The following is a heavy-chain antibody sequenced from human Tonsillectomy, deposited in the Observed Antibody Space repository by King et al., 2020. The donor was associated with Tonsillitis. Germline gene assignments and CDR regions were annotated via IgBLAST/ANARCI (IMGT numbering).Heavy chain of an antibody. CDR1: GFTFSSYS. CDR3: ARDQHLIR. Sequence: VQLVESGGGLVKPGGSLRLSCAASGFTFSSYSMNWVRQAPEKGLEWVSSISSSSSYIYYADSVKGRFTISRDNANNSLYLQINSLRAEDTAVYYCARDQHLIRWGQGTLVTVSS. CDR2: ISSSSSYI. D-gene: IGHD2-8*01. V-gene: IGHV3-21*01. J-gene: IGHJ4*02.